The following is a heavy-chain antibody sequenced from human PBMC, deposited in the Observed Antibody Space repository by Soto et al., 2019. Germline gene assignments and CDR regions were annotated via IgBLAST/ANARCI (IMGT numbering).Heavy chain of an antibody. V-gene: IGHV3-23*01. J-gene: IGHJ4*02. CDR3: AKNGNSWPLYYFDY. CDR2: ISGSGGST. CDR1: GFTFSSYA. Sequence: QPGGSLRLSCAASGFTFSSYAMSWVRQAPGKGLEWVSAISGSGGSTYYADSVKGRFTISRDNSKTIVYLRMNSPRAEDTALYYCAKNGNSWPLYYFDYWGQGTLVTVSS. D-gene: IGHD6-13*01.